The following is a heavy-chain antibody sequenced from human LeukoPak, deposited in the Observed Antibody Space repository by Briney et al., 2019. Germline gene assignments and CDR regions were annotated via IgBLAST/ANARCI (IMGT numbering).Heavy chain of an antibody. Sequence: SETLSLTCTVSGGSISSYYWSWIRQPPGKGLEWIGYIYYSGSTNYNPSLKSRVTISVDTSKNQFSLKLSSVTAADTAVYYCARRRSGSYYGYYYYGMDVWGQGTTVTVSS. CDR2: IYYSGST. CDR3: ARRRSGSYYGYYYYGMDV. V-gene: IGHV4-59*08. D-gene: IGHD1-26*01. J-gene: IGHJ6*02. CDR1: GGSISSYY.